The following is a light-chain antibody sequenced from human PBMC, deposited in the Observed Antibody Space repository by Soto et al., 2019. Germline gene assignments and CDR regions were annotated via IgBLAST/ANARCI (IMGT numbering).Light chain of an antibody. CDR3: QTWDTGIRV. CDR1: SGHSSYA. CDR2: LNSDGSH. J-gene: IGLJ3*02. V-gene: IGLV4-69*01. Sequence: QLVLTQPPSASASLGASVKLTCTLDSGHSSYAIAWHQQQPEKGPRYLMKLNSDGSHTKGDGVPDRFSGSSSGAERYLTISSLQSEDETDYYCQTWDTGIRVFGGGTQLTVL.